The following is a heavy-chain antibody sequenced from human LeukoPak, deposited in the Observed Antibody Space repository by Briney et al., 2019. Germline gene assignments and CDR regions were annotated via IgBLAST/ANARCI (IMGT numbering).Heavy chain of an antibody. J-gene: IGHJ4*02. CDR1: GCTFSIYG. CDR3: ARDGKGRYDFRENDY. V-gene: IGHV1-18*01. CDR2: ISAHTGNS. D-gene: IGHD3-3*01. Sequence: ASVKVSCKASGCTFSIYGITWVRQAPGQGLEWMGWISAHTGNSDYAQKFQNRVTMTIDTSTSTAYMELRSLGSDDTAVYYCARDGKGRYDFRENDYWGQGTLVTVSS.